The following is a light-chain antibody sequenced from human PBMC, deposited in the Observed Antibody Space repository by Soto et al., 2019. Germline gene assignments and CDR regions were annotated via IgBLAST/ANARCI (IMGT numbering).Light chain of an antibody. CDR3: QQYGSPPLT. J-gene: IGKJ4*01. CDR2: DAS. Sequence: EIVLTQSPATLSLSPGDRATLSCGASQTVSNSYLVWYQQKPGLAPRLLIYDASTRATGIPDRFSGSGSGKHFTLTISTLEPEDSAVYYCQQYGSPPLTFGGGTKVEI. CDR1: QTVSNSY. V-gene: IGKV3D-20*01.